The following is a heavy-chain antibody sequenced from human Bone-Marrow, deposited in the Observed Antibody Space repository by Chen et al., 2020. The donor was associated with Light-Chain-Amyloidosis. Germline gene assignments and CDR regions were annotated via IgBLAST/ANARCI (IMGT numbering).Heavy chain of an antibody. V-gene: IGHV3-7*01. CDR3: ARDGLYCTYIDCAGDGFDV. CDR1: GFTFSGYS. D-gene: IGHD2-8*01. J-gene: IGHJ3*01. Sequence: EVKLVESGGALVQPGGSLRLSCAASGFTFSGYSMNWVRQAPGKGLEWVANIKQDGSEKYYVDSVESRFTSSRENAKNSLFLQMPGLRAEDTAVYYCARDGLYCTYIDCAGDGFDVWGQGIMVTVSS. CDR2: IKQDGSEK.